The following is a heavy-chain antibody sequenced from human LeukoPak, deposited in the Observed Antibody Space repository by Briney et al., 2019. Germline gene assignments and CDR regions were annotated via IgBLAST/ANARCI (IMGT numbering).Heavy chain of an antibody. Sequence: SETLSLTCTVSGGSISSYYWSWIPQPAGRGLEWIGRIYTSGSTNYNPSLKSRVTMSVDTSKNQFSLKLSSVTAADTAVYYCARDWYDILTGYPSPYYYYGMDVWGQGTTVTVSS. CDR2: IYTSGST. CDR3: ARDWYDILTGYPSPYYYYGMDV. V-gene: IGHV4-4*07. CDR1: GGSISSYY. D-gene: IGHD3-9*01. J-gene: IGHJ6*02.